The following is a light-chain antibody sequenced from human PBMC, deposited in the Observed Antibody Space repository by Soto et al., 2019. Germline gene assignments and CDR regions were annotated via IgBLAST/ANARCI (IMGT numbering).Light chain of an antibody. CDR2: GAS. V-gene: IGKV3D-15*01. J-gene: IGKJ1*01. CDR1: QSVSNN. CDR3: LQYDKWPPWT. Sequence: EIVLTQSPATLSLSPGERATLSCRASQSVSNNYLAWYQQKPGQAPRLLIYGASNRATGIPDRFSGSGSGTEFTLTISSLQSDDFAVYYCLQYDKWPPWTFGQGTKVDIK.